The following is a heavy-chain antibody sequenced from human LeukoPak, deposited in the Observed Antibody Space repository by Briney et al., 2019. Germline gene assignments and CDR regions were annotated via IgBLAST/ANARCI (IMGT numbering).Heavy chain of an antibody. CDR1: CVSVSSGSHY. Sequence: SETLSLTCTVSCVSVSSGSHYWSWIRQPPGKALEWIGYIYYSGSTNYNPSLKSRVTISVDTSKNQFSLKLSSVTAADTAVYYCSRLQFDWLSPGAFDIWGQGTMVTVSS. CDR2: IYYSGST. D-gene: IGHD3-9*01. CDR3: SRLQFDWLSPGAFDI. V-gene: IGHV4-61*01. J-gene: IGHJ3*02.